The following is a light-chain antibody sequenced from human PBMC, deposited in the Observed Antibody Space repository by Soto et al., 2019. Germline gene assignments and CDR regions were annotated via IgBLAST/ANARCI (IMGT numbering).Light chain of an antibody. V-gene: IGKV1-5*01. CDR1: QSISSW. CDR2: DAS. Sequence: IHMTQSPTTQSASFCDRVTISCRASQSISSWLAWYQQKPGKAPKLLIYDASSLESGVPSRFSGSGSGTEFTLTISSLQPDDFATYYCQQLFDSPITFGQGTRLEIK. CDR3: QQLFDSPIT. J-gene: IGKJ5*01.